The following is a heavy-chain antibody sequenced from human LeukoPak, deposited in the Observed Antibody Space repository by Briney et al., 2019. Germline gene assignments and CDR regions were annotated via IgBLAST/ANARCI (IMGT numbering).Heavy chain of an antibody. CDR3: ARGHYYFLH. D-gene: IGHD2/OR15-2a*01. J-gene: IGHJ4*02. CDR1: GFTFSTWW. CDR2: IKQDGSEK. V-gene: IGHV3-7*04. Sequence: GGSLSFSCAASGFTFSTWWRCLVRQAPGKGLEWVANIKQDGSEKYYVDSVKGRFTISRDNAKNSVYLQMNSLRGEDTAVYYCARGHYYFLHWGRGTLVTVSS.